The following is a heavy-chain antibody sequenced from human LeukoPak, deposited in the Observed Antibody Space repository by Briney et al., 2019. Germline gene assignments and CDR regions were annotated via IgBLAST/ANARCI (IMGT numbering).Heavy chain of an antibody. V-gene: IGHV4-59*01. J-gene: IGHJ3*02. Sequence: SETLSLTCTVSGGSISSYYWSWIRQPPGKGLEWIAYIYYNAISNYNPSLKSRVTISIDTSKNQFSLKVSSVTAADTAVYYCARDKDSTDAFDIWGQGTMVTVSS. CDR2: IYYNAIS. CDR3: ARDKDSTDAFDI. CDR1: GGSISSYY. D-gene: IGHD2-15*01.